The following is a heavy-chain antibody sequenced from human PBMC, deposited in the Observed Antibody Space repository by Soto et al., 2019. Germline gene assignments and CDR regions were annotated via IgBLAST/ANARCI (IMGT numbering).Heavy chain of an antibody. J-gene: IGHJ4*02. Sequence: SVKVSCKASGGTFSSYAISWVRQAPGQGLGWMGGIIPIFGTANYAQKFQGRVTITADESTSTAYMELSSLRSEDTAVYYCARDGYSHCSGGSCYPSPPNEGYYFDYWGQGTLVTVSS. V-gene: IGHV1-69*13. D-gene: IGHD2-15*01. CDR1: GGTFSSYA. CDR3: ARDGYSHCSGGSCYPSPPNEGYYFDY. CDR2: IIPIFGTA.